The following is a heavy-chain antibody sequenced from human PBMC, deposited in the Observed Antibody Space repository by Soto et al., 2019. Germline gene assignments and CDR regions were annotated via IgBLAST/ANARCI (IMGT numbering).Heavy chain of an antibody. CDR2: IKQDGSEK. CDR3: ARDETYYYGSGPV. D-gene: IGHD3-10*01. J-gene: IGHJ4*02. V-gene: IGHV3-7*01. Sequence: GGSLRLSCAASGFTFSTYCMSWVRQAPGKGLEWVANIKQDGSEKYYVDSVKGRFTISRDNAKNSLYLQMNSLRAEDTAVYYCARDETYYYGSGPVGGQGTLVTVSS. CDR1: GFTFSTYC.